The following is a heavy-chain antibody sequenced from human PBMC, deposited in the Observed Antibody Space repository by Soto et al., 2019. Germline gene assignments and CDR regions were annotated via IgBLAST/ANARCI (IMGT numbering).Heavy chain of an antibody. D-gene: IGHD3-10*01. Sequence: QVQLMESGGGVVQPGRSLRLSCAASGFTFSTYGMHWVRQAPGKGLEWVALISYDGSNRNSADSVKGRFTISRDNSKNTLYLQMNSLRVEVTAVYYCVKDEVRTPSLYAMDVWGQGTTVTVSS. CDR3: VKDEVRTPSLYAMDV. CDR2: ISYDGSNR. V-gene: IGHV3-30*18. CDR1: GFTFSTYG. J-gene: IGHJ6*02.